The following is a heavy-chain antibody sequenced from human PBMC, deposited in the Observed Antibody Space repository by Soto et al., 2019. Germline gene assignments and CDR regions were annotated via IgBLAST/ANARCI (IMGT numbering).Heavy chain of an antibody. D-gene: IGHD6-19*01. CDR1: GFTFSSSA. J-gene: IGHJ5*02. V-gene: IGHV3-23*01. CDR3: ARDQLIVEAGPRVANWFDP. Sequence: PGGSLRLSCAASGFTFSSSAMSWVRQAPGKGLEWVSAISSSGGITYYADSVKGRFTISRDNSDNMLYLQMNSLRAEDTAVYYCARDQLIVEAGPRVANWFDPWGQGTLVTVSS. CDR2: ISSSGGIT.